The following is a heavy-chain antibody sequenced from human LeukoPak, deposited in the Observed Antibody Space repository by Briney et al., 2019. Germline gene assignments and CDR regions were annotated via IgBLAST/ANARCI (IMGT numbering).Heavy chain of an antibody. Sequence: GASVKVSCKVSGYTLTELSMHWVRQAPGKGLEWMGGFDPEDGETIYAQKFQFRVTMTTDTSTSTAYMELRSLTSDDTAVYYCARDKAVTTELTQYFHHWGQGTLVTVSS. CDR3: ARDKAVTTELTQYFHH. V-gene: IGHV1-24*01. J-gene: IGHJ1*01. CDR1: GYTLTELS. CDR2: FDPEDGET. D-gene: IGHD4-11*01.